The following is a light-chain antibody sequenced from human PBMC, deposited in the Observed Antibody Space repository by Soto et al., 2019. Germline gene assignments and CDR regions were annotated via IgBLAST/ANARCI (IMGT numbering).Light chain of an antibody. Sequence: EIVMTQSPATLSVSPGERATLSCRASQSVSSNLAWYQQKPGQAPRLLIYGASTRATGIPARFSGSGSGTEFTLTISSLEPEDFAVYYCQQYEKWPPSITFGQGTRLEIK. CDR3: QQYEKWPPSIT. CDR2: GAS. J-gene: IGKJ5*01. CDR1: QSVSSN. V-gene: IGKV3-15*01.